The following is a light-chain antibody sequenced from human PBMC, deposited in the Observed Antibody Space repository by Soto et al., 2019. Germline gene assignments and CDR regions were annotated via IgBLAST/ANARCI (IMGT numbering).Light chain of an antibody. CDR3: QQYGSSPIT. CDR2: GAS. CDR1: QSVSSSD. Sequence: EMVLTQSPGTLSFSPGERATLSCRASQSVSSSDLAWNQQKPGQTPRLLIYGASSRATGIPDRFSGSGSGTDFTLTISRLETEDFAVYYCQQYGSSPITCGQGTLLEIK. J-gene: IGKJ5*01. V-gene: IGKV3-20*01.